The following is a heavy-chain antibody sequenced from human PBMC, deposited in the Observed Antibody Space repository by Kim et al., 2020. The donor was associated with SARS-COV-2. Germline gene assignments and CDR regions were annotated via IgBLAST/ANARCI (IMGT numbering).Heavy chain of an antibody. Sequence: GGSLRLSCAASGFTFSRYWMHWVRQAPGKGLVWVSPINSDGSSTTYADSVKGRFTISRDNAKNTLYLQMNRLRPEDTAVYYCARVDSSGYWGQGTLVTVSS. CDR2: INSDGSST. J-gene: IGHJ4*02. D-gene: IGHD6-25*01. CDR1: GFTFSRYW. V-gene: IGHV3-74*01. CDR3: ARVDSSGY.